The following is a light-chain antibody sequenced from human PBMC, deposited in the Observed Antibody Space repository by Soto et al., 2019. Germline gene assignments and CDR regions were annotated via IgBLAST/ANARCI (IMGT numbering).Light chain of an antibody. Sequence: DIQMTQSPSTLSASVGDRVTITCRASQSISNWLAWYQQKPGKAPKLLIYVASSLETGVPSRFSGSGSGTEFTLTISSLQPDDFATYYCQHYNSYSWTFGQGTKVEIK. CDR3: QHYNSYSWT. CDR2: VAS. J-gene: IGKJ1*01. V-gene: IGKV1-5*03. CDR1: QSISNW.